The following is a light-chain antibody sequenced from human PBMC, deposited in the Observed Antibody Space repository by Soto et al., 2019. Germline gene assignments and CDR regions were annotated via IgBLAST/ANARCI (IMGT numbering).Light chain of an antibody. CDR2: DAS. CDR1: QSISSW. V-gene: IGKV1-5*01. CDR3: QQYNSYHT. Sequence: GDRVTITCPASQSISSWLAWYQQKPGKAPKLLIYDASSLESGVPSRFSGSGSGTEFTLTISSLQPDDFATYYCQQYNSYHTFGQGTKLEIK. J-gene: IGKJ2*01.